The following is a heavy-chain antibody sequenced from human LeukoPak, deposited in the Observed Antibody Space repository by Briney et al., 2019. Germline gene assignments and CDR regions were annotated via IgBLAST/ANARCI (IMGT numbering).Heavy chain of an antibody. CDR3: ATEGLWFGRTFDY. CDR2: MNPNSGNT. J-gene: IGHJ4*01. CDR1: GYTFTSYD. Sequence: ASVKVSCKASGYTFTSYDINWVRQATGQGLEWMGWMNPNSGNTGYAQKFQGRVTMTEDTSTDTAYMELSSLRSEDTAVYYCATEGLWFGRTFDYWGQGTLVTVSS. V-gene: IGHV1-8*02. D-gene: IGHD3-10*01.